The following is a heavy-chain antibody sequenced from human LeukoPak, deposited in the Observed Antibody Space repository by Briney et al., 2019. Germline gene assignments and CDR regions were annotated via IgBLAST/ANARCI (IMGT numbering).Heavy chain of an antibody. CDR2: INHSGST. Sequence: SETLSLTCAVYGGSFSGYYWSRIRQPPVKGLEWIGEINHSGSTNYNPSLKSRVTISVDTSKNQFSLKLTSVTAADTAVYYCARVPTRAYFDYWGQGTLATVSS. V-gene: IGHV4-34*01. CDR3: ARVPTRAYFDY. J-gene: IGHJ4*02. CDR1: GGSFSGYY. D-gene: IGHD4-11*01.